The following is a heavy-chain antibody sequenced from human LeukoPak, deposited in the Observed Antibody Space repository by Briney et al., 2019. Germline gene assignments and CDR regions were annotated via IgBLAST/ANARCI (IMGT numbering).Heavy chain of an antibody. V-gene: IGHV3-48*03. CDR3: AGLAAAGTIYYYYGMDV. D-gene: IGHD6-13*01. CDR2: ISSSGNTI. Sequence: GGSLRLSCAASGFTFSSYEMNWVRQAPGRGLEWVSYISSSGNTIYYADSVKGRFTISRDNAKNSLYLQMNSLRAEDTAVYYCAGLAAAGTIYYYYGMDVWGQGTTVTVSS. CDR1: GFTFSSYE. J-gene: IGHJ6*02.